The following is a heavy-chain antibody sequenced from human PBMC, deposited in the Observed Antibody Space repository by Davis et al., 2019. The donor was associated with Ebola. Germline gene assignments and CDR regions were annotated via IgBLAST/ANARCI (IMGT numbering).Heavy chain of an antibody. CDR3: AREVVRYNYFHN. V-gene: IGHV4-59*01. Sequence: PSETLSLTCTASGGSINYSYWSWIRQPPGQGLEWPGYIYYSGITKSNPSLKSRVTISVDMSKNQFSLKLSSVTAADTAVYYCAREVVRYNYFHNWGQGTLVTVSS. D-gene: IGHD3-9*01. J-gene: IGHJ4*02. CDR2: IYYSGIT. CDR1: GGSINYSY.